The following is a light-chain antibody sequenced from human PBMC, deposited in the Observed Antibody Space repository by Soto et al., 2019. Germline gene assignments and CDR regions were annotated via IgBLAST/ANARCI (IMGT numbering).Light chain of an antibody. CDR3: QQYSKWPPRYT. J-gene: IGKJ2*01. CDR1: QSVDIN. Sequence: EIVMTQSPVTLSASPGERVTLSCRASQSVDINLAWYQQKPAQAPSLLISDASTRASDIPSRFAGSGSGTDFTLTISSLQSEDFAVYFCQQYSKWPPRYTFGQGTKVEIK. V-gene: IGKV3-15*01. CDR2: DAS.